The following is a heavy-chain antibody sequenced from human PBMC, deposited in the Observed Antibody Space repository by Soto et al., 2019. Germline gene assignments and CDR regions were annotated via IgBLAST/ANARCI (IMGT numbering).Heavy chain of an antibody. J-gene: IGHJ5*02. CDR3: ARDKATDGPEYRGKSPSNWFDP. V-gene: IGHV4-31*03. CDR1: GGSISSGGYY. Sequence: PSETLSLTCTVSGGSISSGGYYWSWIRQHPGKGLEWIGYIYYSGSTYYNPSLKSRVTISVDTSKNQFSLKLSSVTAADTAVYYCARDKATDGPEYRGKSPSNWFDPWGQGTLVTVSS. CDR2: IYYSGST. D-gene: IGHD2-15*01.